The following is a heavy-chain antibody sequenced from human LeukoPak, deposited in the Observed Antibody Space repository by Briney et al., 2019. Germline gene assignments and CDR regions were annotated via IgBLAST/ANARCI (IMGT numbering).Heavy chain of an antibody. J-gene: IGHJ4*02. CDR1: GFTFSSYG. V-gene: IGHV3-30*18. CDR2: ISYDGSNK. D-gene: IGHD6-13*01. CDR3: AKELGMAAAGKTFFDN. Sequence: GGPLRLSCAASGFTFSSYGMHWVRQAPGKGLEWVAVISYDGSNKYYADSVKGRFTISRDNSKNTLYLQMNSLRAEDTAVYYCAKELGMAAAGKTFFDNWGQGTLVTVSS.